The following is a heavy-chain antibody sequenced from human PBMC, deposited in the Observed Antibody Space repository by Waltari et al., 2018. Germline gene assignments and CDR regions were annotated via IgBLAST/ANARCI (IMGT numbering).Heavy chain of an antibody. J-gene: IGHJ4*02. CDR2: IDPRDSYT. Sequence: ELQLVQSGAEVKKPGESLRISCKASGYSFTRNWISWVRQMPGKGLEWMGKIDPRDSYTNYSPSFQGHVTFSVDKSISTAYLQWHSLRASDTAMYYCARRTDPGTYFDYWGQGALVTVSS. CDR3: ARRTDPGTYFDY. D-gene: IGHD1-1*01. V-gene: IGHV5-10-1*03. CDR1: GYSFTRNW.